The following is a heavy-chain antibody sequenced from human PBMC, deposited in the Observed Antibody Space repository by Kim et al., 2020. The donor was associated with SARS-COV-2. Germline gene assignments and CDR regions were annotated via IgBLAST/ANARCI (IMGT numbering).Heavy chain of an antibody. J-gene: IGHJ4*02. D-gene: IGHD3-10*01. Sequence: DSVKGRFTISRDNAKNSLYLQMNRLRAEDTALYYCTKDKLPGEYRTGFDYWGQGTLVTVSS. CDR3: TKDKLPGEYRTGFDY. V-gene: IGHV3-9*01.